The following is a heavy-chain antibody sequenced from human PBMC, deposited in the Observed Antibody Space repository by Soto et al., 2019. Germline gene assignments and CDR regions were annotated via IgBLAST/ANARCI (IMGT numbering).Heavy chain of an antibody. CDR3: AKDDRYYYGSGPVPY. CDR1: GFTFSDYY. D-gene: IGHD3-10*01. Sequence: PGGSLRLSCAASGFTFSDYYMSWIRQAPGKGLEWVAVISYDGSDTYYADSVKGRFTISRDTSKNTLYLQMNSLRPEDTALYYCAKDDRYYYGSGPVPYWGQGTLVTVSS. CDR2: ISYDGSDT. J-gene: IGHJ4*02. V-gene: IGHV3-30*18.